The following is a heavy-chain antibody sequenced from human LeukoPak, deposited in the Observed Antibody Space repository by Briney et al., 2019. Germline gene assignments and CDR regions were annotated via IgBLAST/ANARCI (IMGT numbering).Heavy chain of an antibody. CDR2: IIPIFGTA. CDR1: GGTFSSYA. V-gene: IGHV1-69*01. CDR3: ATNTMVRGVIRGLFDY. D-gene: IGHD3-10*01. Sequence: SVKVSCKASGGTFSSYAISWVRQAPGQGLEWMGGIIPIFGTANYAQKFQGRVTITADESTSTAYMELSSLRSEDTAVHYCATNTMVRGVIRGLFDYWGQGTLVTVSS. J-gene: IGHJ4*02.